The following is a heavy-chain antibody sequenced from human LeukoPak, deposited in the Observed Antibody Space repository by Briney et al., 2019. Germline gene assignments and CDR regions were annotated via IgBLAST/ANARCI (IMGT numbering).Heavy chain of an antibody. CDR2: ICYSGST. Sequence: PSETLSLTCTVSGGSISSSSYYWGWIRQPPGKGLEWIGSICYSGSTYYNPSLKSRVTISVDTSKNQFSLKLSSVTAADTAVYYCARSLVVAANYFDYWGQGTLVTVSS. J-gene: IGHJ4*02. CDR1: GGSISSSSYY. CDR3: ARSLVVAANYFDY. D-gene: IGHD3-22*01. V-gene: IGHV4-39*01.